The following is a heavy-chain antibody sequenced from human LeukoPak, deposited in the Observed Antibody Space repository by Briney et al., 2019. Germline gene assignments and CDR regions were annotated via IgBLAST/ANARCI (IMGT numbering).Heavy chain of an antibody. CDR1: GGTFSSYA. V-gene: IGHV1-69*01. CDR2: IIPIFGTA. Sequence: SMKVSCKASGGTFSSYAISWVRQAPGQGLEWMGGIIPIFGTAIYAQRFQGRVTITAGESTSTAYMELSSLRSEDTAVYYCAREYYGSGSYYYGYWGQGTLVTVSS. J-gene: IGHJ4*02. CDR3: AREYYGSGSYYYGY. D-gene: IGHD3-10*01.